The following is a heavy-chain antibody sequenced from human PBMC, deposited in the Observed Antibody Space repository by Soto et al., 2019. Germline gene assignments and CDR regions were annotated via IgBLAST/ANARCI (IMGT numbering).Heavy chain of an antibody. CDR3: AKDLSDYGGNVGYFDY. V-gene: IGHV3-23*01. Sequence: PGGSLRLSCAASGFTFSSYAISWVRQAPGKGLEWVSAISGSGGSTYYADSVKGRFTISRDNSKNTLYLQMNSLRAEDTAVYYCAKDLSDYGGNVGYFDYWGQGTLVTVSS. CDR1: GFTFSSYA. CDR2: ISGSGGST. J-gene: IGHJ4*02. D-gene: IGHD4-17*01.